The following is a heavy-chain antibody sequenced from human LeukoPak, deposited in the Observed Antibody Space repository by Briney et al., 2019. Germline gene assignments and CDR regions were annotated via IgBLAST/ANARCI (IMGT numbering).Heavy chain of an antibody. CDR2: ISYDGSNK. V-gene: IGHV3-30*18. CDR1: GFTFSSYG. CDR3: AKDLHSHYYDILTGYPSR. Sequence: PGGSLRLSCAASGFTFSSYGMHWVRQAPGKGLEWVAVISYDGSNKYYADSVKGRFTISRDNSKNTLYLQMNSLRAEDTAVYYCAKDLHSHYYDILTGYPSRWGQGTLVTVSS. D-gene: IGHD3-9*01. J-gene: IGHJ4*02.